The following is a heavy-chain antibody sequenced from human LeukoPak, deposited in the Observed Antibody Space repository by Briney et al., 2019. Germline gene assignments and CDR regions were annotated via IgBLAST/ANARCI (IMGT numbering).Heavy chain of an antibody. J-gene: IGHJ6*02. D-gene: IGHD3-22*01. CDR1: GFTFSPYT. V-gene: IGHV3-21*01. Sequence: PGGSLRHSCAASGFTFSPYTMNWVRQAPGKELEWVSSISSTSGYMYYADSVKGRFTISRDNAENSLYLQMNSLRAEDTAVYYCARARTYDSSGPYYYYYAMDVWGQGTTVTVSS. CDR2: ISSTSGYM. CDR3: ARARTYDSSGPYYYYYAMDV.